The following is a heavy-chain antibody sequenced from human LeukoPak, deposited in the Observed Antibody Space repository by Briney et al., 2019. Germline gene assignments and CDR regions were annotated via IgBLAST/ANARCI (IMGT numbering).Heavy chain of an antibody. CDR3: ARHPYDILSGYGCYYYYMDV. D-gene: IGHD3-9*01. Sequence: PGGSLRLSCAVSGFTFSSYAMSWVRQAPGEGLEYVSGISGCGVNTHYADSVKGRFTVSRDNSKNTLYLQMHSVRDEDTAVYYCARHPYDILSGYGCYYYYMDVWGKGTTVIVSS. CDR2: ISGCGVNT. CDR1: GFTFSSYA. J-gene: IGHJ6*03. V-gene: IGHV3-23*01.